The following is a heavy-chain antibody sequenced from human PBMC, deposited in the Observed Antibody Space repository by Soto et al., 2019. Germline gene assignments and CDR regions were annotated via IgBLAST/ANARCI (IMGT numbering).Heavy chain of an antibody. CDR2: IIPIFGTA. J-gene: IGHJ6*02. CDR1: GGTFSSYA. V-gene: IGHV1-69*01. D-gene: IGHD2-15*01. CDR3: ARDPGSYYGMDV. Sequence: QVQLVQSGAEVKKPGSSVKVSCKASGGTFSSYAISWVRQAPGQGLEWMGGIIPIFGTANYAQKFQGRVTITADESTRTAYMDLSSLRSEDTAVDYCARDPGSYYGMDVWGQGTTVTVSS.